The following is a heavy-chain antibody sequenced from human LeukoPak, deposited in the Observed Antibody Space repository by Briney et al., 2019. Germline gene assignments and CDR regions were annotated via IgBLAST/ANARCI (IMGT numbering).Heavy chain of an antibody. D-gene: IGHD5-24*01. J-gene: IGHJ4*02. Sequence: SETLSLTCTVSGGSINNYYWSWIRQPPGKGLEWVGYIYYSGNTNYNPSLKSRVTISVDTSKNQFSLKLSSVTAADTAVYYCARGSRDGYLSYWGQGTLVTVSS. CDR3: ARGSRDGYLSY. V-gene: IGHV4-59*01. CDR2: IYYSGNT. CDR1: GGSINNYY.